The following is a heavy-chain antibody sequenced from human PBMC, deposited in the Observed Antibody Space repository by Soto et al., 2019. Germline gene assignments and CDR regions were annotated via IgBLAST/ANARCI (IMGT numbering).Heavy chain of an antibody. CDR3: AREKRGSSSSMNDY. CDR1: GYSFTSYG. V-gene: IGHV1-18*04. Sequence: ASVKVSCKASGYSFTSYGISWVRQAPGQGLEWMGWISAYNGNTNYAQKLQGRVTMTTDTSTSTAYMELRSLRSDDTAVYYCAREKRGSSSSMNDYWGQGTLVTVSS. CDR2: ISAYNGNT. D-gene: IGHD6-6*01. J-gene: IGHJ4*02.